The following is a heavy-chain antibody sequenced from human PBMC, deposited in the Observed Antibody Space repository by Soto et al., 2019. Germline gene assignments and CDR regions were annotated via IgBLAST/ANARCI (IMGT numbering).Heavy chain of an antibody. V-gene: IGHV3-15*01. CDR2: IKSKTDGGTT. D-gene: IGHD3-9*01. J-gene: IGHJ6*02. Sequence: GGSLRLSCAASGFTFSNAWMSWVRQAPGKGLEWVGRIKSKTDGGTTDYAAPVKGRFTISRDDSKNTLYLQMNSLKTEDTAVYYCTTEPHYDILTGYTYYYYGMDVWGQGTTVTVSS. CDR3: TTEPHYDILTGYTYYYYGMDV. CDR1: GFTFSNAW.